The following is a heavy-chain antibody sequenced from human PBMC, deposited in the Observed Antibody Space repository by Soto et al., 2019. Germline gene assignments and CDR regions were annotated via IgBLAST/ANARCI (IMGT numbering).Heavy chain of an antibody. D-gene: IGHD3-3*01. J-gene: IGHJ6*02. CDR1: GFTFSSYS. V-gene: IGHV3-21*01. CDR2: ISSSSSYI. Sequence: PGGSLRLSCAASGFTFSSYSMNWVRQAPGKGLEWVSSISSSSSYIYYADSVKGRFTISRDNAKNSLYLQMNSLRAEDTAVYYCATAPNYDFWSGKYYYYGMDVWGQGTTVTVSS. CDR3: ATAPNYDFWSGKYYYYGMDV.